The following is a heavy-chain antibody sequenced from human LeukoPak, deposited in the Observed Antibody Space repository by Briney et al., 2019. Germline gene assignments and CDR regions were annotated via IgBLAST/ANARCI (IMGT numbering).Heavy chain of an antibody. D-gene: IGHD3-9*01. CDR3: ARAPTALSYHILTGAHFDY. CDR1: GCSISSYY. J-gene: IGHJ4*02. V-gene: IGHV4-59*01. Sequence: SETLSLTCTVSGCSISSYYWSWIRQPPGKGLEWIGYIYYTGSTNYNPSLKSRVTISVDTSKNQFSLKLSSVTAADTAVYYCARAPTALSYHILTGAHFDYWGPGTLVTVSS. CDR2: IYYTGST.